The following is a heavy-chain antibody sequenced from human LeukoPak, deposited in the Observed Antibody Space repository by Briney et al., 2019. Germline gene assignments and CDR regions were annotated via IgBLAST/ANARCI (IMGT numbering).Heavy chain of an antibody. J-gene: IGHJ4*02. CDR1: GGSISSSSYY. Sequence: SETLSLTCTVSGGSISSSSYYWGWIRQPPGKGLEWIGNIYYSGSTYCNPSLKSRVTISVDTSKNQFSLKLSSVTAADTAVYYCARDVAAAAVYFDYWGQGTLVTVSS. V-gene: IGHV4-39*07. D-gene: IGHD6-13*01. CDR2: IYYSGST. CDR3: ARDVAAAAVYFDY.